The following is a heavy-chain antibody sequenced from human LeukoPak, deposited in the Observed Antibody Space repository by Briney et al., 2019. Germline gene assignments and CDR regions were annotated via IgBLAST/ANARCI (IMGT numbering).Heavy chain of an antibody. V-gene: IGHV3-48*03. CDR3: AREASSGIDY. CDR1: GFTFSSYE. CDR2: ISSSGSTI. D-gene: IGHD6-19*01. Sequence: GGSLRLSCAASGFTFSSYEMNWVRQAPGKGLEWVSYISSSGSTIFYADSVKGRFTISRDNGKNSLYLRMNSLRAEDTAVYYCAREASSGIDYWGQGTLVTVSS. J-gene: IGHJ4*02.